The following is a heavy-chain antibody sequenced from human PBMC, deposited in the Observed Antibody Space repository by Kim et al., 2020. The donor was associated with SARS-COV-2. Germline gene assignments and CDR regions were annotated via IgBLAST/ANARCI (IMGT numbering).Heavy chain of an antibody. V-gene: IGHV1-69*13. CDR1: GGTFSSYA. D-gene: IGHD3-10*01. CDR2: IIPIFGTA. J-gene: IGHJ6*02. CDR3: ARQVGSGRYYYYGMDV. Sequence: SVKVSCKASGGTFSSYAISWVRQAPGQGLEWMGGIIPIFGTANYAQKFQGRVTITADESTSTAYMELSSLRSEDTAVYYCARQVGSGRYYYYGMDVWGQGTTVTVSS.